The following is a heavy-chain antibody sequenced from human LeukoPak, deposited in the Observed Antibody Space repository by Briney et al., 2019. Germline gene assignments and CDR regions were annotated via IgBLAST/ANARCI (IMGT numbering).Heavy chain of an antibody. CDR3: ARHPPNWNDIDAFDI. V-gene: IGHV4-4*07. D-gene: IGHD1-20*01. J-gene: IGHJ3*02. Sequence: SETLSLTCTVSGGSISSYYWSWIRQPAGKGLEWIGRIYTSGSTNYNPSLKSRVTISVDTSKNQFSLKLSSVTVADTAVYYCARHPPNWNDIDAFDIWGQGTMVTVSS. CDR1: GGSISSYY. CDR2: IYTSGST.